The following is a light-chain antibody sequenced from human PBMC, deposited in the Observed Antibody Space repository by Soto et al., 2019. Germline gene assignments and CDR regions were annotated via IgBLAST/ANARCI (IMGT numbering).Light chain of an antibody. CDR2: KAS. V-gene: IGKV1-5*03. J-gene: IGKJ4*01. CDR1: DNIGPW. CDR3: QQYHNLRLT. Sequence: DIQMTQSPSTLSASIGDRVAITCRASDNIGPWVAWYQQKPGKAPKLLIYKASTLETGAPSRFAGSGSGTGFTLTITRLQPDDFATYYCQQYHNLRLTFGGGTKVEIK.